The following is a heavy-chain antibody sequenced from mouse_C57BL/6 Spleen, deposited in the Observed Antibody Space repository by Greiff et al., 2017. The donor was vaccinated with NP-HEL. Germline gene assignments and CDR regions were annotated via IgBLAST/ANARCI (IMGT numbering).Heavy chain of an antibody. CDR2: IYPGDGDT. V-gene: IGHV1-82*01. J-gene: IGHJ2*01. CDR1: GYAFSSSW. CDR3: ARYDYADY. Sequence: VQLQQSGPELVKPGASVKISCKASGYAFSSSWMNWVKQRPGKGLEWIGRIYPGDGDTNYNGKFKGKATLTADKSSSTAYMQLSSLTSEDSAVYFCARYDYADYWGQGTTRTVSS. D-gene: IGHD2-4*01.